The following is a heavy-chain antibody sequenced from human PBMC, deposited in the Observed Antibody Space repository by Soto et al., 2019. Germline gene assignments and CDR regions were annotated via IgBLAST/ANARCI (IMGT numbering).Heavy chain of an antibody. V-gene: IGHV1-69*02. CDR2: IIPILGIA. D-gene: IGHD3-10*01. CDR1: GGTFSSYT. CDR3: ARRRGVRGVPSVGYYYYYMDV. Sequence: QVQLVQSGAEVKKPGSSVKVSCKASGGTFSSYTISWVRQAPGQGLEWMGRIIPILGIANYAQKFQGRVTLTADKSSSTAYMELSSLRSEDTAVYYCARRRGVRGVPSVGYYYYYMDVWGKGTTVTVSS. J-gene: IGHJ6*03.